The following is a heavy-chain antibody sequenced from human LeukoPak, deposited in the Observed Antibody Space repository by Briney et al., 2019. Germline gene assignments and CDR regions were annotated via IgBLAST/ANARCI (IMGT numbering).Heavy chain of an antibody. CDR2: IPYDGSNK. CDR3: AREYGGNPVLSYYFHS. CDR1: GFTFSNYD. D-gene: IGHD4-23*01. Sequence: SGGSLRLFCAASGFTFSNYDMHWVRQAPGKGLEWVTFIPYDGSNKFYADSVKGRFTVSRDNSKNTLFLQMDSLRPEDTGVYYCAREYGGNPVLSYYFHSWAQGTLVTVSS. V-gene: IGHV3-30*04. J-gene: IGHJ4*02.